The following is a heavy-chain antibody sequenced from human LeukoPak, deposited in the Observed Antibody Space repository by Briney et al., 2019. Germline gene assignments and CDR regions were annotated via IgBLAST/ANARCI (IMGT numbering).Heavy chain of an antibody. CDR1: GYTLTVYY. CDR2: INPNSGDT. Sequence: ASVKVSCKSSGYTLTVYYIRWVRQAPGQGLEWMGWINPNSGDTNYAQKFQGRVTMTRDTSINTAFMELSRLRSDDTAVYYCARDRHWNQGNFDYWGQGTLVTVSS. V-gene: IGHV1-2*02. J-gene: IGHJ4*02. CDR3: ARDRHWNQGNFDY. D-gene: IGHD1-1*01.